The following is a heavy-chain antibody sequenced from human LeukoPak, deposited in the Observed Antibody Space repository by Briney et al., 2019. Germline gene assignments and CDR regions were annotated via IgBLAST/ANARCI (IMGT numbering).Heavy chain of an antibody. J-gene: IGHJ4*02. CDR2: ISSSSSYI. Sequence: GGSLRLSCAASGFTFSSYSMNWVRQAPGKGLEWASSISSSSSYIYYADSVKGRFTISRDNAKNSLYLQMNSLRAEDTAVYYCARMGARYFDYWGQGTLVTVSS. V-gene: IGHV3-21*01. CDR3: ARMGARYFDY. CDR1: GFTFSSYS. D-gene: IGHD4/OR15-4a*01.